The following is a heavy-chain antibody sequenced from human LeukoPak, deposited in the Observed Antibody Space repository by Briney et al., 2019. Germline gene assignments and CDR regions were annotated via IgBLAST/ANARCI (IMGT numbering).Heavy chain of an antibody. J-gene: IGHJ4*02. Sequence: GGSLRLSCAASGFTFSDYYMSWIRQAPGKGLEWVSYISSSSSYTNYADSVKGRFTISRDNSKNTLYLQMNSLRAEDTAVYYCAKQLGYCSDGSCYFDYWGQGTLVTVSS. D-gene: IGHD2-15*01. V-gene: IGHV3-11*03. CDR2: ISSSSSYT. CDR3: AKQLGYCSDGSCYFDY. CDR1: GFTFSDYY.